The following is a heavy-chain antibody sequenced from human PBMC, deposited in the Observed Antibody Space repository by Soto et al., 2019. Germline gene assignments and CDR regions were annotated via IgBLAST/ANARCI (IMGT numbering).Heavy chain of an antibody. Sequence: PGGSLRLSCSASGFTFSSYSMNWVRQAPGKGLEWVSYISSSSSTIYYADSVKGRFTISRDNAKNSLYLQMNSLRDEDTAVYYCASMVTSNVDTAMSHRGDAIHIWCQGTMVTVPS. V-gene: IGHV3-48*02. CDR1: GFTFSSYS. D-gene: IGHD5-18*01. J-gene: IGHJ3*02. CDR3: ASMVTSNVDTAMSHRGDAIHI. CDR2: ISSSSSTI.